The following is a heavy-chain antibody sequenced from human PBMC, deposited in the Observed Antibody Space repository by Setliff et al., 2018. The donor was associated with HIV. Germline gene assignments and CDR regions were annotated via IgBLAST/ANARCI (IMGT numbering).Heavy chain of an antibody. Sequence: SETLSLTCTVSGGSISSGIYYWSWLRQPAGKGLEWIGRIYSSGSTNYNPSLKSRVTISVDTSKNQFSLKLSSVTAADTAVYYCARGEYYFDYWGQGTLVTVSS. CDR3: ARGEYYFDY. CDR2: IYSSGST. J-gene: IGHJ4*02. V-gene: IGHV4-61*02. CDR1: GGSISSGIYY.